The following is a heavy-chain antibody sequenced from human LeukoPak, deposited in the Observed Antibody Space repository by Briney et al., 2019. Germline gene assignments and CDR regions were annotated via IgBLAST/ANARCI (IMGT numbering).Heavy chain of an antibody. CDR2: IKSKTDGGTT. D-gene: IGHD4-17*01. V-gene: IGHV3-15*01. CDR3: ARGNDYGDYVFEY. CDR1: GFTFSNAW. Sequence: GGSLRLSCAASGFTFSNAWMSWVRRAPGKGLEWVGRIKSKTDGGTTDYAAPVKGRFTISRDNSKNTLYLQMNSLRAEDTAVYYCARGNDYGDYVFEYWGQGTLVTVSS. J-gene: IGHJ4*02.